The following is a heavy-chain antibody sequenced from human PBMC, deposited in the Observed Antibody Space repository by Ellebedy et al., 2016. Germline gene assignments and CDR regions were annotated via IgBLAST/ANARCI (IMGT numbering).Heavy chain of an antibody. Sequence: GSLRLXXTVSGGSISSYYWSWIRQPAGKGLEWIGRIYTSGSTNYNPSLKSRVTMSVDTSKNQFSLKLSSVTAADTAVYYCAREGYCSGGSCYSVWGQGTLVTVSS. CDR3: AREGYCSGGSCYSV. CDR1: GGSISSYY. CDR2: IYTSGST. D-gene: IGHD2-15*01. J-gene: IGHJ4*02. V-gene: IGHV4-4*07.